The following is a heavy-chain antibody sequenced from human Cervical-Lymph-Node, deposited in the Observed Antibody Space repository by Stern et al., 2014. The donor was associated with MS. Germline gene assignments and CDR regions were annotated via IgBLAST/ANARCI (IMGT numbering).Heavy chain of an antibody. J-gene: IGHJ4*02. CDR1: GASISSSLYH. V-gene: IGHV4-39*01. Sequence: QLQLQESGPGLVKPSETLSLTCTVSGASISSSLYHWGWVRQPPGKGLEWIGNIYYNGSTYYNPSLTRRVTISLDTSKNQFSRELIFVTAADTAVYYCLRVPKWLQLSPARGENVVFHFWGQGTLVTVSS. CDR2: IYYNGST. D-gene: IGHD5-24*01. CDR3: LRVPKWLQLSPARGENVVFHF.